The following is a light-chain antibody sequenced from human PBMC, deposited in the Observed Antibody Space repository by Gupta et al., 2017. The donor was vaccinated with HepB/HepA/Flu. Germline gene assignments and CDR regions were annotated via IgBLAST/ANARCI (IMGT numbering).Light chain of an antibody. J-gene: IGLJ2*01. CDR3: QSYDSSSVV. CDR2: GNS. V-gene: IGLV1-40*01. CDR1: SSNIGAGYD. Sequence: QSVLTQPPSVSGAPGQRVTISCNGSSSNIGAGYDVHWYQQLPGTAPKLLIYGNSNRPSGVPDRFSGSKSGTSASLAITGLQAEDEADYYCQSYDSSSVVFGGGTKLTVL.